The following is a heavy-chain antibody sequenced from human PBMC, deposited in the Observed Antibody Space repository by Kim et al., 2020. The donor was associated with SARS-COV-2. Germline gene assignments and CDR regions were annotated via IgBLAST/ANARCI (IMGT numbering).Heavy chain of an antibody. V-gene: IGHV3-21*01. CDR2: ISSSSSYI. Sequence: GGSLRLSCAASGFTFSSYSMNWVRQAPGKGLEWVSSISSSSSYIYYADSVKGRFTISRDNAKNSLYLQMNSLRAEDTAVYYCARDLAGYSGYDYESCFDYWGQGALVTVSS. CDR3: ARDLAGYSGYDYESCFDY. CDR1: GFTFSSYS. D-gene: IGHD5-12*01. J-gene: IGHJ4*02.